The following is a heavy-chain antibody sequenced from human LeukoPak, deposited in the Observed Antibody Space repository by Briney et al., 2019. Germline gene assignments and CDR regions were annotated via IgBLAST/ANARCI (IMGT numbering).Heavy chain of an antibody. CDR1: GFTFSSYA. CDR2: ISGSGGST. CDR3: AKAHDSSGYWFY. J-gene: IGHJ4*02. D-gene: IGHD3-22*01. V-gene: IGHV3-23*01. Sequence: GGSLILFCAASGFTFSSYAMSWVRQAPGKGLEWVSAISGSGGSTYYADSVKGRFTISRDNSKNTLYLQMNSLRAEDTAVYYCAKAHDSSGYWFYWGQGTLVTVSS.